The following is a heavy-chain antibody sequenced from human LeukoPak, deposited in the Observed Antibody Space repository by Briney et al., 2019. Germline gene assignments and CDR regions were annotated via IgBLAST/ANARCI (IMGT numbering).Heavy chain of an antibody. Sequence: GGSLRLSCAASGFTFSSFAMSWIRQAPGKGLEWVSSVSTSGVGTYYADSVRGRFTISRDNSKNTLYLQMNSLRAEDTAVYYCAKDYEGGVLDYWGQGTLVTVSS. CDR1: GFTFSSFA. CDR3: AKDYEGGVLDY. J-gene: IGHJ4*02. V-gene: IGHV3-23*01. CDR2: VSTSGVGT. D-gene: IGHD5-12*01.